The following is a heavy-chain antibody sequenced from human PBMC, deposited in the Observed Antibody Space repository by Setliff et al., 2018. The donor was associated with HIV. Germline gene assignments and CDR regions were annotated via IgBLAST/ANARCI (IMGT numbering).Heavy chain of an antibody. CDR2: VSPSSIVT. Sequence: PGGSLRLSCAGSGFAFSTFDMNWVRQTPEKGLEWVSAVSPSSIVTYYADSVKGRFTVSRDDSKNMLFLQMNSLGPEDTAIYYCAKPTSGLYPRAFDLWGQGTMVTVSS. CDR1: GFAFSTFD. CDR3: AKPTSGLYPRAFDL. J-gene: IGHJ3*01. V-gene: IGHV3-23*01. D-gene: IGHD1-26*01.